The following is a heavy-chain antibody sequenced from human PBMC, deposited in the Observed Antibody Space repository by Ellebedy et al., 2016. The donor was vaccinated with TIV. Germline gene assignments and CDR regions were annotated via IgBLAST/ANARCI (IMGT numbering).Heavy chain of an antibody. J-gene: IGHJ4*02. V-gene: IGHV4-59*12. CDR2: IYYSGST. CDR3: ARSTRNCGGDCYGRVFDY. Sequence: SETLSLXCTVSGGSISSYYWSWIRQPPGKGLEWIGYIYYSGSTNYNPSLKSRVTISVDTSKNQFSLKLSSVTAADTAVYYCARSTRNCGGDCYGRVFDYWGQGTLVTVSS. CDR1: GGSISSYY. D-gene: IGHD2-21*01.